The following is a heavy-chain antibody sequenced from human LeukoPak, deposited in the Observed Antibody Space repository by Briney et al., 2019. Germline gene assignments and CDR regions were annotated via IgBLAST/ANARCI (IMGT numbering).Heavy chain of an antibody. Sequence: SETLSLTCTVSGGSISSYYWSWIRQPPGKGLEWIGYIYYSGSTNYNPSLKSRVTISVDTSKNQFSLKLSSVTAADTAVYYCARGNRQLAYYGSGSRLPYDSWGQGTLVTASS. D-gene: IGHD3-10*01. J-gene: IGHJ4*02. CDR2: IYYSGST. CDR1: GGSISSYY. V-gene: IGHV4-59*01. CDR3: ARGNRQLAYYGSGSRLPYDS.